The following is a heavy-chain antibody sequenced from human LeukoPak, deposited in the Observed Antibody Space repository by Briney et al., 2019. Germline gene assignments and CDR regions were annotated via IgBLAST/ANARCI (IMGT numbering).Heavy chain of an antibody. V-gene: IGHV4-34*01. CDR3: AIFYDYVWGSYRPLDY. D-gene: IGHD3-16*02. Sequence: SETLSLTCAVYGGSFSGYYWSWIRQPPGEGLEWIGEINHSGSTNYNPSLKSRVTISVDTSKNQFSLRLSSVTAADTAVYYCAIFYDYVWGSYRPLDYWGQGTLVTVSS. CDR1: GGSFSGYY. CDR2: INHSGST. J-gene: IGHJ4*02.